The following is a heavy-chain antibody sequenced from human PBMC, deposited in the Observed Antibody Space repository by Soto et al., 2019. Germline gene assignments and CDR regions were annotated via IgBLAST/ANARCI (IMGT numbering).Heavy chain of an antibody. V-gene: IGHV4-61*03. CDR3: ARGAITTQNWFDP. J-gene: IGHJ5*02. CDR1: GGSISGIEDY. D-gene: IGHD4-4*01. Sequence: SETLSLTCTVSGGSISGIEDYWTWIRQPPGKGLEWIGYIYYSGFTNYNPSLKGRVTISGDTSKNHFSLKMTSVTAADTAVYYCARGAITTQNWFDPWGQGTLVTVSS. CDR2: IYYSGFT.